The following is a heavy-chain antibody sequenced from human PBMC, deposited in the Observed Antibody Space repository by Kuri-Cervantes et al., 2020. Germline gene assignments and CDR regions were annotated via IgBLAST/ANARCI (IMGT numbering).Heavy chain of an antibody. D-gene: IGHD3-22*01. Sequence: SETLSLTCTVSGGSISSGGYYWSWIRQHPGKGLEWIGYIYYSGSTYYNPSLKSRVTISVDTSKNQFSLKLSSVTAADTAVYYCARVYDSSGYLGQFDYWGQGTLVTVSS. V-gene: IGHV4-31*03. J-gene: IGHJ4*02. CDR3: ARVYDSSGYLGQFDY. CDR1: GGSISSGGYY. CDR2: IYYSGST.